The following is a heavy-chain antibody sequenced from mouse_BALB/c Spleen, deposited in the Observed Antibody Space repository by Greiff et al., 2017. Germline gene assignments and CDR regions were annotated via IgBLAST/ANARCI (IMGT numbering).Heavy chain of an antibody. CDR2: ISDGGSYT. CDR1: GFTFSDYY. Sequence: EVMLVESGGGLVKPGGSLKLSCAASGFTFSDYYMYWVRQTPEKRLEWVATISDGGSYTYYPDSVKGRFTISRDNAKNNLYLQMSSLKSEDTAMYYCARDGYDGYYVGWFAYWGQGTLVTVSA. D-gene: IGHD2-3*01. J-gene: IGHJ3*01. CDR3: ARDGYDGYYVGWFAY. V-gene: IGHV5-4*02.